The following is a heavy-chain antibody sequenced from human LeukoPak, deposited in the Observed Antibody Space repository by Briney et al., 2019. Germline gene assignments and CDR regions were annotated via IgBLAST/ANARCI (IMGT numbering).Heavy chain of an antibody. Sequence: PGESLKISCQASGFSFTTYWIGWVRQLPGKGLEWMGLIYPSDSDTKYSPSFQGQVTFSADTSIGTAYLQWSSLEASDTAIYYCARHWMTYDYENSGYFPSQFDYWGQGTLVTVSS. J-gene: IGHJ4*02. CDR3: ARHWMTYDYENSGYFPSQFDY. D-gene: IGHD3-22*01. V-gene: IGHV5-51*01. CDR1: GFSFTTYW. CDR2: IYPSDSDT.